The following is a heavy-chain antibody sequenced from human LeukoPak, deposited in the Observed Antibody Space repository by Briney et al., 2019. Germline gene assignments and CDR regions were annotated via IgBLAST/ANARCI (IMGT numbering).Heavy chain of an antibody. CDR3: GYSSKRGGVY. Sequence: PGGSLRLSCAASGFSFSSYSMNWVRQAPGKGLEWVLYISSSSSTIYYADSVKGRFTISRDNAKNSLYLQMNSLRAEDTAVYYCGYSSKRGGVYWGQGTLVTVSS. D-gene: IGHD6-13*01. V-gene: IGHV3-48*01. CDR2: ISSSSSTI. CDR1: GFSFSSYS. J-gene: IGHJ4*02.